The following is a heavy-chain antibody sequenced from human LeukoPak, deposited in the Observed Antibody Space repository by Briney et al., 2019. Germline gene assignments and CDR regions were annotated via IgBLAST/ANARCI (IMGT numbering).Heavy chain of an antibody. CDR1: GGSISSDS. V-gene: IGHV4-4*07. CDR2: IYTSGRT. CDR3: ARSHNSGSLDV. D-gene: IGHD2-15*01. Sequence: SSETLSLTCTVSGGSISSDSWSWIRQPAGKGLEWIGLIYTSGRTDYSPSLKSRVTMSVDMSKNQLSLRLTSVTAADTAVYYCARSHNSGSLDVWGQGTTVSVSS. J-gene: IGHJ6*02.